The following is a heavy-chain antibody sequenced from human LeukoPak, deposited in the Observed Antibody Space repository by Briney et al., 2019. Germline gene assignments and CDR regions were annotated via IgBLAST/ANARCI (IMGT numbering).Heavy chain of an antibody. CDR3: ARYGHSPFFDY. CDR2: INPSGGST. D-gene: IGHD4-17*01. CDR1: GYTFTNYH. J-gene: IGHJ4*02. Sequence: GGPVKVSCKASGYTFTNYHMNWVRQAPGQGLEWMGIINPSGGSTTNAQKFQGRVIMTRDMSTSTVYMELSSLRSEDTAVYFCARYGHSPFFDYWGQGTLVIVSS. V-gene: IGHV1-46*01.